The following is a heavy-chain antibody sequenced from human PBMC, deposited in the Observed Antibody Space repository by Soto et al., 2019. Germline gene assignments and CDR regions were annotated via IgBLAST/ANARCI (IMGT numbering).Heavy chain of an antibody. CDR2: IIPMFGKP. Sequence: QVQLVQSGAEVREPGSSVKVSCEASGGTFRSYAINWVRQASGQGLEWMGGIIPMFGKPNYAEKFLGRVTISADESTRTAYMEVTRLKSEDTAVYYCARSMETNYFYCMDVWGLGTTVTVSS. D-gene: IGHD2-8*01. J-gene: IGHJ6*02. V-gene: IGHV1-69*01. CDR3: ARSMETNYFYCMDV. CDR1: GGTFRSYA.